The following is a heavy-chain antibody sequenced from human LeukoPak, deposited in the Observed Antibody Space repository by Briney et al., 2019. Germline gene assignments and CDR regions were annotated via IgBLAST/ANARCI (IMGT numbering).Heavy chain of an antibody. CDR2: IYYSGST. CDR1: GGSISSSSYY. D-gene: IGHD6-13*01. CDR3: ARDLSSSWPHYARGYQRH. J-gene: IGHJ1*01. Sequence: PSETLSLTCTVSGGSISSSSYYWGWIRQPPGKGLEWIGSIYYSGSTYYNPSLKSRVTISVDTSKNQFSLKLSSVTAADTAVYFCARDLSSSWPHYARGYQRHWGQGTLVTVSS. V-gene: IGHV4-39*07.